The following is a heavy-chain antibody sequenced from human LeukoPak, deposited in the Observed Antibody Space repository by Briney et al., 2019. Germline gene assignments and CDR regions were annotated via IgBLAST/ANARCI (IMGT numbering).Heavy chain of an antibody. CDR2: INHSGST. V-gene: IGHV4-34*01. CDR3: ARRMRRSPTSFDY. CDR1: GGSFSGYY. Sequence: SETLSLTCAVYGGSFSGYYWSWIRQPPGKGLEWIGEINHSGSTNYNPSLKSRVTISVDTSKNQFSLKLSSVTAADTAVYYCARRMRRSPTSFDYRGQGTLVTVSS. D-gene: IGHD2/OR15-2a*01. J-gene: IGHJ4*02.